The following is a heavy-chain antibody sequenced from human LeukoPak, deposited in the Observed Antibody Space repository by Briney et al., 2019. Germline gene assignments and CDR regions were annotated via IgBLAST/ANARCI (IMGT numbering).Heavy chain of an antibody. D-gene: IGHD3-3*01. J-gene: IGHJ6*03. CDR2: INLDGSEK. V-gene: IGHV3-7*01. Sequence: GGSLRLSCTASGFIFSTSWMTWVRQAPGEGLEWVANINLDGSEKYYVDSVKGRFTISRDNAKNSLYLQMNSLRAEDTAVYYCARPSDSYYDFWSGYYTARLGYYYMDVWGKGTTVTVSS. CDR1: GFIFSTSW. CDR3: ARPSDSYYDFWSGYYTARLGYYYMDV.